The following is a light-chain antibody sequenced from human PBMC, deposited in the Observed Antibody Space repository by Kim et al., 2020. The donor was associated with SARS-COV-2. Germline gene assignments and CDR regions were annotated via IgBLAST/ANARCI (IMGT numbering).Light chain of an antibody. CDR2: WAS. Sequence: DIVMTQSPDSLAVSLGERATINCQSSQTVLYSSNNKDYLAWYQQKPGQPPKLLIYWASTRASGVPDRFSGSGSGTDFTLTISTLQAEDVAVYYFQYYFAPPVTFGQGTRLEIK. V-gene: IGKV4-1*01. CDR1: QTVLYSSNNKDY. J-gene: IGKJ5*01. CDR3: QYYFAPPVT.